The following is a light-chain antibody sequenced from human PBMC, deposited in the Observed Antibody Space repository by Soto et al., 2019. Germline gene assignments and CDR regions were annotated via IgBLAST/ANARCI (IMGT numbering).Light chain of an antibody. CDR2: EVS. CDR1: SSDVGGYNY. J-gene: IGLJ1*01. CDR3: SSYKSSRAYV. Sequence: QSVLTQPASVSGSPGQSITISCTGTSSDVGGYNYVSWYQQQSGKAPKLMIHEVSNRPSGVSNRFSGSKSGNTASLTISGLQAEDEADYYCSSYKSSRAYVFGSGTKVTVL. V-gene: IGLV2-14*01.